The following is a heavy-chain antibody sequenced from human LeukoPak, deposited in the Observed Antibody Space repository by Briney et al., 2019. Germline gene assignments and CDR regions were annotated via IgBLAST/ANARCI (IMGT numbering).Heavy chain of an antibody. D-gene: IGHD6-13*01. CDR2: INHSGST. V-gene: IGHV4-34*01. J-gene: IGHJ4*02. CDR1: GGSFSGYY. Sequence: PSETLSLTCAVYGGSFSGYYWSWIRQPPGKGLEWIGEINHSGSTNYNPSLKSRVTISVDTSKNQFSLKLSTVTAADTAVYYCARSIAAAGLPSNFDYWGQGTLVTVSS. CDR3: ARSIAAAGLPSNFDY.